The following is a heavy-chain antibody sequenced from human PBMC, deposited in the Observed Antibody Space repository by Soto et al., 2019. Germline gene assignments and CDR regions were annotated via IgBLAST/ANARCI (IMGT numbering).Heavy chain of an antibody. CDR3: ARDRMVRGVITMGYYYYYGMDV. J-gene: IGHJ6*02. D-gene: IGHD3-10*01. Sequence: SETLSLTCTVSGGSVISGSYYWSWIRQPPGKGLEWIGYIYYSGSTNYNPSLKSRVTISVDTSKNQFSLKLSSATAADTAVYYCARDRMVRGVITMGYYYYYGMDVWGQGTTLTVSS. CDR2: IYYSGST. CDR1: GGSVISGSYY. V-gene: IGHV4-61*01.